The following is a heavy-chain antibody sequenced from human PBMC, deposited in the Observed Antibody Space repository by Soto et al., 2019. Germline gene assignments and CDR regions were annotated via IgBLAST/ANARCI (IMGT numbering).Heavy chain of an antibody. CDR2: VKHSGGTNFT. V-gene: IGHV4-34*01. Sequence: PSETLSLTCAVYGGSFSGYYWSWIRQPPGKGLEWIGDVKHSGGTNFTNSNPSLKSRVTMSIDSSKNQFSLRLTAGTAADTAVYYCATLRSQYRNTWSSLNYYYYYAMDVWGQGTTVTVSS. CDR1: GGSFSGYY. J-gene: IGHJ6*02. D-gene: IGHD6-13*01. CDR3: ATLRSQYRNTWSSLNYYYYYAMDV.